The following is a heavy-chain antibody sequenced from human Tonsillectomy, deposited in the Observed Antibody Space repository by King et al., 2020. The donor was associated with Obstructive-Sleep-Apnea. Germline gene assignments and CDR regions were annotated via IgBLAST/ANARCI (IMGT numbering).Heavy chain of an antibody. J-gene: IGHJ5*02. V-gene: IGHV4-59*08. Sequence: VQLQESGPGLVKPSETLSLTCTVSGGSISSYYWSWIRQPPGKGLEWIGYIYYSGSTNYNPSLKSRVTISVDTSKNQFSLKLSSVTAADTAVSYCARRDRGYDILTGYYFNWFDPWGQGTLVTVSS. D-gene: IGHD3-9*01. CDR2: IYYSGST. CDR1: GGSISSYY. CDR3: ARRDRGYDILTGYYFNWFDP.